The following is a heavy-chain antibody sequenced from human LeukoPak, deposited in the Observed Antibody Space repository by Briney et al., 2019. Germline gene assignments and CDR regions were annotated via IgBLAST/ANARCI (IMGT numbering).Heavy chain of an antibody. CDR1: GFTFSSYW. J-gene: IGHJ4*02. V-gene: IGHV3-7*03. Sequence: PGGSLRLSCAASGFTFSSYWMSWVRQAPGKGLGWVANIKQDGSDKSPVASVKGRFTISRDNAESSLYLQVDSLRAEDTAVYYSARLDYYYDSSGYYVYYFDSWGQGTLVTVSS. CDR2: IKQDGSDK. D-gene: IGHD3-22*01. CDR3: ARLDYYYDSSGYYVYYFDS.